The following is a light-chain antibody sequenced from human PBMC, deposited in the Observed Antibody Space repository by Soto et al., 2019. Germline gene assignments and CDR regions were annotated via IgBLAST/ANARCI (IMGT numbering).Light chain of an antibody. CDR3: QQYNSRMYT. J-gene: IGKJ2*01. CDR2: DAS. CDR1: QSISSW. V-gene: IGKV1-5*01. Sequence: DIPMTQSPSPLSASVGYRVTITCRASQSISSWLAWYQQKPGKAPKLLIYDASSLESGVPSRFSGSGAGTEFTLTISSLPPDYFATYYCQQYNSRMYTFGQGTKLEIK.